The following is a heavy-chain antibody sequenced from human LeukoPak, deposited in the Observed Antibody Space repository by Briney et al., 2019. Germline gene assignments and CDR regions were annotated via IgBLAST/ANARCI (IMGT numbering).Heavy chain of an antibody. J-gene: IGHJ4*02. CDR3: ARALTTLTYEGY. CDR2: ISSSSSYI. Sequence: GGSLRLSCAASGFTFSSYSMNWVRQAPGKGLEWVSSISSSSSYIFYADSVKGRFTVSRDNAKDSLYLQMNSLRAEDTAVYYCARALTTLTYEGYWGQGTLVTVSS. D-gene: IGHD1-1*01. V-gene: IGHV3-21*01. CDR1: GFTFSSYS.